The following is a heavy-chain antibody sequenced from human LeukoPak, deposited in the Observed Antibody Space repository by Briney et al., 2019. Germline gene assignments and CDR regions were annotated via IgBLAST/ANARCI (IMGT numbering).Heavy chain of an antibody. CDR3: ARAYSSSSGRDAFDS. Sequence: PGGSLRLSCAASGFSFGNYSMNWVRQAPGTGLEWISYISSSSSTIYYADSVKGRFTISRDSAKTSLFLQMNSLRDEDTAVYYCARAYSSSSGRDAFDSWGLGTLVTVSS. J-gene: IGHJ3*02. V-gene: IGHV3-48*02. D-gene: IGHD6-6*01. CDR1: GFSFGNYS. CDR2: ISSSSSTI.